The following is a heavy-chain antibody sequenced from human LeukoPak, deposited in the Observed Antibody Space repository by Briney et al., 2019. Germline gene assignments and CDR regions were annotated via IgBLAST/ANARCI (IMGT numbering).Heavy chain of an antibody. CDR1: GFTFSSYG. Sequence: TGGSLRLSCAASGFTFSSYGMHWVRQAPGKGLEWVAVISYDGSNKYYAESVKGRFTISRDNSKNTLYLQMNSLRAEDTAVYYCAKDPDYWGQGTLVTVSS. V-gene: IGHV3-30*18. CDR2: ISYDGSNK. J-gene: IGHJ4*02. CDR3: AKDPDY.